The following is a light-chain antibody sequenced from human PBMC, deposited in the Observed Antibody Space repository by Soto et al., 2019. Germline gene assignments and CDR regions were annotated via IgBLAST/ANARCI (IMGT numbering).Light chain of an antibody. CDR1: QTISSW. J-gene: IGKJ5*01. V-gene: IGKV1-5*03. CDR2: KAS. CDR3: HHYGNSPPPIT. Sequence: DIQMTQSPSTLSGSVGASVTITCRASQTISSWLAWYQQKPGEAPKLLLYKASHLESGVPSRFSGSGSGTDFHFTISRLEPEHFAVYYCHHYGNSPPPITFGQGTRLEIK.